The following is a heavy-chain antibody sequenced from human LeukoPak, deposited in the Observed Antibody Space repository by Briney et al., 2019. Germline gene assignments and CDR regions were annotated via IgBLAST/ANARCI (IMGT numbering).Heavy chain of an antibody. J-gene: IGHJ6*03. D-gene: IGHD6-13*01. CDR3: ARVTYSSSWSPDYYYYMDV. Sequence: SVKVSCKASGGTFSSYAISWVRQAPGQGLEWTGGIIPIFGTANYAQKFQGRVTITADESTSTAYMELSSLRSEDTAVYYCARVTYSSSWSPDYYYYMDVWGKGTTVTVSS. CDR1: GGTFSSYA. V-gene: IGHV1-69*01. CDR2: IIPIFGTA.